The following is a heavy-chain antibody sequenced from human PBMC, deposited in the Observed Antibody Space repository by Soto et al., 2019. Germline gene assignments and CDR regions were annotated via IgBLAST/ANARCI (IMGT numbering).Heavy chain of an antibody. CDR3: ARSDNDYSTFDY. D-gene: IGHD3-16*01. J-gene: IGHJ4*02. Sequence: QVQLVQSGAEVKKPGASVKVSCKASGYTFTRNAIHWVRQAPGQRLEWIGRIKAGNGDTQYSQKFQDRVTITRDTSASAAYMELSTLGSADTSVYYCARSDNDYSTFDYWGQGTLVTVSS. CDR2: IKAGNGDT. V-gene: IGHV1-3*01. CDR1: GYTFTRNA.